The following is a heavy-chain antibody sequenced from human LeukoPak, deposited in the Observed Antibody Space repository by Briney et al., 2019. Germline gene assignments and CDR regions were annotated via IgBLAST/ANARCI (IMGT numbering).Heavy chain of an antibody. V-gene: IGHV4-39*07. Sequence: SETLSLTCTVSGGSISSSSYYWGWIRQPPGKGLEWIGSIYYSGSTYYNPSLKSRVTISVDTSKNQFSLKLSSVTAADTAVYYCARGAQGSGVDYWGQGTLVTVSS. CDR3: ARGAQGSGVDY. D-gene: IGHD6-19*01. CDR2: IYYSGST. CDR1: GGSISSSSYY. J-gene: IGHJ4*02.